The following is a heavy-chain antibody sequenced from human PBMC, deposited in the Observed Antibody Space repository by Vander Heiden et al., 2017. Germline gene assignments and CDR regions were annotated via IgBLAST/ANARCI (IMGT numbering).Heavy chain of an antibody. CDR2: IRTSRSII. CDR1: GFTFSSYS. Sequence: EVQLVESGGGLVQPGGSLRLSCAASGFTFSSYSWSWVRQAPGKGLEWISYIRTSRSIIYYADSVKGRFTISRDNAKNSLYLQMNSLRDEETAVYDCARGTYSGYDYGSHYGMDVWGQGTTVTVSS. CDR3: ARGTYSGYDYGSHYGMDV. J-gene: IGHJ6*02. D-gene: IGHD5-12*01. V-gene: IGHV3-48*02.